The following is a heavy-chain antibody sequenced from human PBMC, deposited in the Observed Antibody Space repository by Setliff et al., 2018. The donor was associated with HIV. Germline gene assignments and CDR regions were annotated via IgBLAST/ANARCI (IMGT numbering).Heavy chain of an antibody. CDR3: ARTLRDIAVAYYFDY. J-gene: IGHJ4*02. V-gene: IGHV4-34*01. CDR2: INHSGSA. D-gene: IGHD6-19*01. CDR1: GGSFSGYY. Sequence: SETLSLTCAVYGGSFSGYYWSWIRQPPGKGLEWIGEINHSGSANYNPSLKSRVTISVDTSKNQFSLKLSSVTAADTAVYYCARTLRDIAVAYYFDYWGQG.